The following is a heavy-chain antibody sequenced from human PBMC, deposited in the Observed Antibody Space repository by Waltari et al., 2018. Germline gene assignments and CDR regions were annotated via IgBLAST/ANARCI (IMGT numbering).Heavy chain of an antibody. CDR1: GFTFSSSW. Sequence: EVQLVESGGDLVQPGGSLRLSCVGSGFTFSSSWLHWVRQAPGEGLVWVERINSDGRNTDYADSGKGRFTISRDNAKNTLYLQINSLSVEDTAIYYCATAGYYRFDFWGQGTLVTVSS. V-gene: IGHV3-74*01. D-gene: IGHD2-8*01. CDR2: INSDGRNT. CDR3: ATAGYYRFDF. J-gene: IGHJ4*02.